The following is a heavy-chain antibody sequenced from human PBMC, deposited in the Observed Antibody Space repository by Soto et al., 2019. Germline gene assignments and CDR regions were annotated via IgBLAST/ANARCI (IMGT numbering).Heavy chain of an antibody. D-gene: IGHD5-18*01. Sequence: EVHLLESGGGLVQPGGSLRLSCAASELSSSNHAMTWVRQAPGKGLEWVSGISGTDGGAYYADSVKGRFTISRDNSRSTLYLQMNSLRVEDTAVYYCASGGLHGYTNGGLSYFHSWGQGTLVTVPS. CDR3: ASGGLHGYTNGGLSYFHS. CDR2: ISGTDGGA. J-gene: IGHJ4*02. CDR1: ELSSSNHA. V-gene: IGHV3-23*01.